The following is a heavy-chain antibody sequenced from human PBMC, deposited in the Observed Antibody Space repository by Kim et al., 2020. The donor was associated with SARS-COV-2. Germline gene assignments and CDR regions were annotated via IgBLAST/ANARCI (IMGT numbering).Heavy chain of an antibody. V-gene: IGHV3-23*01. CDR1: GFTFSSYA. J-gene: IGHJ4*02. CDR3: AKGAIPTLVRGRYFDA. Sequence: GGSLRLSCAASGFTFSSYALSWVRQAPGKGLEWVSAISASGGSTFYADSVKGRFTISRDKSQNTLYLQMNRLRAEDTAMYYCAKGAIPTLVRGRYFDAWGQGTLVTVSS. CDR2: ISASGGST. D-gene: IGHD3-10*01.